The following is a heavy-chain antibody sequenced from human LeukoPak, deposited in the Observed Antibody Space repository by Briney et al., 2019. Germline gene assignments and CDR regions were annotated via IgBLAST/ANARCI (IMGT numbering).Heavy chain of an antibody. V-gene: IGHV3-11*05. CDR3: ARAYGSGSHGY. J-gene: IGHJ4*02. CDR2: ISSSSSYT. D-gene: IGHD3-10*01. CDR1: GFTFSSYV. Sequence: GGSLRLSCAASGFTFSSYVMSWVRQAPGKGLEWVSYISSSSSYTNYADSVKGRFTISRDNAENSLYLQMDSLRDDDTAVYCCARAYGSGSHGYWGQGTLVTVSS.